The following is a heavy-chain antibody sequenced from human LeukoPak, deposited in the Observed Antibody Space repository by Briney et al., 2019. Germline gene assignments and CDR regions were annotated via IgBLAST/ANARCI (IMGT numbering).Heavy chain of an antibody. CDR1: GYTFTSYG. J-gene: IGHJ4*02. Sequence: ASVKVTCKASGYTFTSYGISWVRQAPGQGIEWMGWISAYNGNTNYAQKLQGRVTMTTDTSTSTAYVELRSLRSDDTAVYYCASLRAGGLVFDYWGQGALVTVSS. CDR3: ASLRAGGLVFDY. V-gene: IGHV1-18*01. CDR2: ISAYNGNT. D-gene: IGHD6-19*01.